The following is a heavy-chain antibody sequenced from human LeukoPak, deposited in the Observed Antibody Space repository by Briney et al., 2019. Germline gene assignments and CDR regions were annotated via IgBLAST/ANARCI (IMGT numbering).Heavy chain of an antibody. V-gene: IGHV4-39*01. J-gene: IGHJ4*02. Sequence: PAETLSLTCTVSGCSISSSYYYWVGMRQPPGKGRVWIGSIYYGGSTYSNSPLRSRLTISVDTSKNQFSLKLRSVSAADTAAYYCARLVSCSSSCYFDYWGQGTLVTVSS. CDR2: IYYGGST. CDR1: GCSISSSYYY. CDR3: ARLVSCSSSCYFDY. D-gene: IGHD2-2*01.